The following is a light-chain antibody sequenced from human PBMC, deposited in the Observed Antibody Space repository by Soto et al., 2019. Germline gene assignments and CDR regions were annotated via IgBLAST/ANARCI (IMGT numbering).Light chain of an antibody. CDR1: QDIHNY. CDR2: DAV. V-gene: IGKV1-33*01. CDR3: QEFENVPPNT. J-gene: IGKJ4*01. Sequence: DIQLTQSPTSLSASVGDRVTISCQAIQDIHNYLSWYQHIPGKAPRLLIFDAVNVETGVPSRFSGSGSGAEFTLTISSLQPEDIATYYCQEFENVPPNTFGGGTKVEI.